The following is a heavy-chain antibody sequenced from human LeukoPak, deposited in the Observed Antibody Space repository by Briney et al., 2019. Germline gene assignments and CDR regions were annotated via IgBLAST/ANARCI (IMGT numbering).Heavy chain of an antibody. CDR3: ARELGIEGYWYFDL. CDR1: GFTVRSYD. D-gene: IGHD7-27*01. V-gene: IGHV3-13*05. CDR2: ISTASNP. Sequence: GGSLRLTCAASGFTVRSYDMHWVRQVAGKGLEWVSAISTASNPHYAASVQGRFTIFRANAENSLYLQMNSLSAEDTAVYYCARELGIEGYWYFDLWGRGTLVTVSS. J-gene: IGHJ2*01.